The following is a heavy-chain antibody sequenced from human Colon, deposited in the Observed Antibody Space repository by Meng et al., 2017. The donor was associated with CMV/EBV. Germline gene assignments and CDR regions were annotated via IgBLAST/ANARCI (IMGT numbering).Heavy chain of an antibody. CDR2: VNSDGTST. CDR3: TRGNSHAHDY. J-gene: IGHJ4*02. V-gene: IGHV3-74*01. CDR1: GFSFSSHS. D-gene: IGHD4-23*01. Sequence: GGSLRLSCAASGFSFSSHSINWVRQAPGKGLVWVSRVNSDGTSTSYADSVKGRFTISRDNAENTLYLQMNSLRAEDTAVYYCTRGNSHAHDYWGQGTLVTVSS.